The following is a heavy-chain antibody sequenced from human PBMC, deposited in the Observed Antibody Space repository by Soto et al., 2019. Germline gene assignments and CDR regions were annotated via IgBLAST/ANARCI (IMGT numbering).Heavy chain of an antibody. V-gene: IGHV2-26*01. CDR1: GFSLSNARMG. J-gene: IGHJ1*01. CDR3: ARAGYCSGGSCYSGWYFQH. Sequence: QVTLKESGPVLVKPTETLTLTCTVSGFSLSNARMGVSWIRQPPGKALEWLAHIFSNDEKSYSTSLKSRLTTSKDTSKSQVVLTMTNMDPVDTATYYCARAGYCSGGSCYSGWYFQHWGQGTLVTVSS. CDR2: IFSNDEK. D-gene: IGHD2-15*01.